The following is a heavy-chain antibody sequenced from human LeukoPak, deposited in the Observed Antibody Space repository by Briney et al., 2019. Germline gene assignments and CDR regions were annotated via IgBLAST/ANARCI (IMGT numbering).Heavy chain of an antibody. CDR1: GGSISSYY. D-gene: IGHD6-13*01. Sequence: SETLSLTCTVSGGSISSYYWSWLRQPPGKGLEWIGYIYYSGSTHYNPSLKSRVTISVDTSKNQFSLKLSSVTAADTAVYYCARDLIAAAGGLDYWGQGTLVTVSS. V-gene: IGHV4-59*01. CDR3: ARDLIAAAGGLDY. J-gene: IGHJ4*02. CDR2: IYYSGST.